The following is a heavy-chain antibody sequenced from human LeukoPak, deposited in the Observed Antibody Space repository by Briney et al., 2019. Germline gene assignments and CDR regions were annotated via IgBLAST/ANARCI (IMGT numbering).Heavy chain of an antibody. V-gene: IGHV3-49*04. J-gene: IGHJ3*02. Sequence: PGGSLRLSCTASGFTFGDYAMSWVRQAPGKGLEWVGFIRSKAYGGTTEYAASVKGRFTISRDDSKSITYLQMNSLKTEDTAVYYCTRDYNWNDWDAFDIWGQGTMVTVSS. CDR3: TRDYNWNDWDAFDI. CDR2: IRSKAYGGTT. D-gene: IGHD1-1*01. CDR1: GFTFGDYA.